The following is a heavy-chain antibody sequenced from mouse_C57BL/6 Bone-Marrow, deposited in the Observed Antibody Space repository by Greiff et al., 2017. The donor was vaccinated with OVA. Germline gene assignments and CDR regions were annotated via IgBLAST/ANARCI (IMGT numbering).Heavy chain of an antibody. CDR3: ARERPHSSGYDWYFDV. V-gene: IGHV5-4*01. CDR1: GFTFSSYA. CDR2: ISDGGSYT. J-gene: IGHJ1*03. D-gene: IGHD3-2*02. Sequence: EVQVVESGGGLVKPGGSLKLSCAASGFTFSSYAMSWVRQTPEKRLEWVATISDGGSYTYYPDNVKGRFTISRDNAKNNLYLQMSHLKSEDTAMYYCARERPHSSGYDWYFDVWGTGTTVTVSS.